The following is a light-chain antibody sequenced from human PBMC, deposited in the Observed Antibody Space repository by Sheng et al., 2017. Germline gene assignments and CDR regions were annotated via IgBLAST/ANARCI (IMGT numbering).Light chain of an antibody. J-gene: IGLJ2*01. CDR2: ETN. Sequence: QSVLTQPPSVSAAPGQKVTLSCSGTTSNIGPNYVSWYQQLPGKAPKLLIFETNRRPSGIPGRFSGSKSGTSASLAITGLQAEDEADYYCQSYDSSLSGVVFGGGTKLTVL. V-gene: IGLV1-51*02. CDR1: TSNIGPNY. CDR3: QSYDSSLSGVV.